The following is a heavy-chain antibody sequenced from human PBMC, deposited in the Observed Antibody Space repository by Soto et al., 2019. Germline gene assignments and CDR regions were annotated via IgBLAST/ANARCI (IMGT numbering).Heavy chain of an antibody. J-gene: IGHJ5*02. CDR1: GGSISWGNW. D-gene: IGHD6-25*01. CDR3: ARDGGSEYNWFDP. CDR2: IYHSGST. Sequence: QVQLQESGPGLVKPSGTLSLTCAVSGGSISWGNWWNWVRQPPGKGLEWIGEIYHSGSTNYNPSLKSRVTISVDTSKNQFSLKLNSVTAADTAVYYCARDGGSEYNWFDPWGQGMLVTVSS. V-gene: IGHV4-4*02.